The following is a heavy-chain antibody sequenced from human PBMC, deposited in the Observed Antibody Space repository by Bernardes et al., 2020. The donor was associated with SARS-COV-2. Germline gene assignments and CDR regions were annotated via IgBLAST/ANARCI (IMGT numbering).Heavy chain of an antibody. CDR3: AREGYYDFWSGYYTGRYFDY. CDR2: IFSSSSYT. J-gene: IGHJ4*02. CDR1: GFTFSDYY. Sequence: GGSLRLSCAASGFTFSDYYISWIRQAPGKGLEWVSFIFSSSSYTNYADSLKGRFTISRDNAKNSLYLQMNSLRAEDTAVYYCAREGYYDFWSGYYTGRYFDYWGQGTLVTVSS. V-gene: IGHV3-11*05. D-gene: IGHD3-3*01.